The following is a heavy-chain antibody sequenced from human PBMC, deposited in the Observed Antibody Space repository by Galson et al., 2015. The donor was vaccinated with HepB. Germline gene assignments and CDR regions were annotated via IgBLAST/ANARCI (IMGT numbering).Heavy chain of an antibody. CDR3: ARDRVGIAAAYYFDY. Sequence: ETLSLTCAVYGGSFSGYYWSWIRQPPGKGLEWIGEINHSGSTNYNPSLKSRVTKSVDTSKNQFSLKLSSVTAADTAVYYCARDRVGIAAAYYFDYWGQGTLVTVSS. D-gene: IGHD6-13*01. V-gene: IGHV4-34*01. CDR1: GGSFSGYY. J-gene: IGHJ4*02. CDR2: INHSGST.